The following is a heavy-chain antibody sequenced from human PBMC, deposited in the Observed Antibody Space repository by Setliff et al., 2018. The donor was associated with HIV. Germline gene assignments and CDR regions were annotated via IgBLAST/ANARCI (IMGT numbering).Heavy chain of an antibody. CDR1: GGTFNNYT. V-gene: IGHV1-69*04. Sequence: ASVKVSCKASGGTFNNYTITWVRQAPGQGLEWMGRVIPILGMTNYAQKFQGRVTITAGKSTSTAYMELNSLRSEDTAMYYCARDLGYCTNGACPLTAEGAFDIWGQGTMVTVSS. J-gene: IGHJ3*02. D-gene: IGHD2-8*01. CDR2: VIPILGMT. CDR3: ARDLGYCTNGACPLTAEGAFDI.